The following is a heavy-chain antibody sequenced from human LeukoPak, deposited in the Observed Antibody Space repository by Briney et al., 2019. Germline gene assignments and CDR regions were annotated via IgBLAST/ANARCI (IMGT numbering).Heavy chain of an antibody. D-gene: IGHD2-2*01. CDR2: ISSSGSTI. CDR1: GFTFSSYE. J-gene: IGHJ6*03. CDR3: AIMGVVPAAISAGDYMDV. Sequence: GGSLRLSCAASGFTFSSYEMNWVRQAPGKGLEWVSYISSSGSTIYYADSVKGRFTISRDNAKNSLYLQMNSLRAEDTAVYYSAIMGVVPAAISAGDYMDVWGKGTTVTISS. V-gene: IGHV3-48*03.